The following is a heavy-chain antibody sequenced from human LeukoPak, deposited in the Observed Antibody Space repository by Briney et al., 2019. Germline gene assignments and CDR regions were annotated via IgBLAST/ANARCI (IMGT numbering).Heavy chain of an antibody. V-gene: IGHV4-4*02. D-gene: IGHD6-19*01. CDR3: ASRYSSGPTGY. CDR1: GDSISSSTW. Sequence: PSGTLSLTCAVSGDSISSSTWWTWVRQPPGKGLEWIGEINHSGSTNYNPSLKSRVTISVGTSKNQFSLKLSSVTAADTAVYYCASRYSSGPTGYWGQGTLVTVSS. CDR2: INHSGST. J-gene: IGHJ4*02.